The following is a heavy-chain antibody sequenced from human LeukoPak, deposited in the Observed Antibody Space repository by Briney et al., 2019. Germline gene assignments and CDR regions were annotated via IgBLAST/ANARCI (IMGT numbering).Heavy chain of an antibody. CDR1: GFTFTTYW. D-gene: IGHD5-24*01. J-gene: IGHJ4*02. CDR3: ARAAHPGDGYNSFDF. CDR2: IKQDGSEK. V-gene: IGHV3-7*02. Sequence: GGSLRLSCEASGFTFTTYWMSWVRQAPGQGLEWVASIKQDGSEKYYVDSVKGRVTISRDNAKNTLYLQMNRLRADDTAVYYCARAAHPGDGYNSFDFWSQGTLVTVSS.